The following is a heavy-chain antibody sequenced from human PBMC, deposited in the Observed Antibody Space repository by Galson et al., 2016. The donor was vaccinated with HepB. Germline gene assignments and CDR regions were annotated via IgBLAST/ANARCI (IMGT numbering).Heavy chain of an antibody. J-gene: IGHJ4*02. V-gene: IGHV1-18*01. CDR3: ARGHCTGTNCYWNFDY. CDR2: VRTDNGDT. D-gene: IGHD2-2*01. Sequence: SVKVSCKVSGYTFANYYVTWVRQAPGQGLEWMGWVRTDNGDTNYAQKLQDRVAMTADTSTSTAYMELRSLRSDDTAVYYCARGHCTGTNCYWNFDYWGQGTRVTV. CDR1: GYTFANYY.